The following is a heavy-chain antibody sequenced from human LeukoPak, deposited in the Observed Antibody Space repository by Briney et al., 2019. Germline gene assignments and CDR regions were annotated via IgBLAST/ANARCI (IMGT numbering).Heavy chain of an antibody. CDR1: GFTFDDYA. D-gene: IGHD3-22*01. V-gene: IGHV3-30-3*01. J-gene: IGHJ4*02. Sequence: GGSLRLSCAASGFTFDDYAMHWVRQAPGKGLEWVAVMSSDGNAMFYADSVKGRFTISRDNSKNTLYLQMNSLRAEDTAVYYCVRESEYYFDHSASFDYWGQGTLVTVSS. CDR2: MSSDGNAM. CDR3: VRESEYYFDHSASFDY.